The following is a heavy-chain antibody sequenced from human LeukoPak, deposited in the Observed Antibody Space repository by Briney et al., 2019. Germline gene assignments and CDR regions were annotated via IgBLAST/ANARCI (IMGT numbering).Heavy chain of an antibody. CDR3: TTDYYDYVWGSYRRIDY. CDR2: IKSKTDGGTT. CDR1: GFTFSNAW. Sequence: PGGSLRLSCAASGFTFSNAWMSWVRQAPGKGLEWVGRIKSKTDGGTTDYAAPVKGRFTISRDDSKNTLYLQMNSLKTEDTAVYYCTTDYYDYVWGSYRRIDYWGQGTLVTVSS. D-gene: IGHD3-16*02. J-gene: IGHJ4*02. V-gene: IGHV3-15*01.